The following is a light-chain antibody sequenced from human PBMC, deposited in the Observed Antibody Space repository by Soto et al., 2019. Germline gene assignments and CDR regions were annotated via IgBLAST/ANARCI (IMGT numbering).Light chain of an antibody. CDR3: QQYGRSPWT. CDR1: QSVSRY. Sequence: VLTQSPAALSLSPGERATLSCRASQSVSRYLAWYQQKPGQAPRLLIYGASSRATGIPDRFSGSGSGTDFTLTISRLQPEDFAVYYCQQYGRSPWTFGQGTKVDIK. CDR2: GAS. V-gene: IGKV3-20*01. J-gene: IGKJ1*01.